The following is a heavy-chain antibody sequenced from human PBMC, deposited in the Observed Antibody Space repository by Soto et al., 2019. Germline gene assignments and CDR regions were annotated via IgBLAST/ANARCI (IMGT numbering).Heavy chain of an antibody. CDR1: GFIVSSNY. J-gene: IGHJ5*02. Sequence: EVHLVESGGGLVQPGGSLRLSCAASGFIVSSNYMSWVRQAPGKGLEWVSLIYSGGNTFYADSVKGRFTISRDNSRNTLYLHMNSLRAEDTAIYYCARNPLSSGWYFSPWGQGTLVTVSS. CDR2: IYSGGNT. D-gene: IGHD6-13*01. CDR3: ARNPLSSGWYFSP. V-gene: IGHV3-66*01.